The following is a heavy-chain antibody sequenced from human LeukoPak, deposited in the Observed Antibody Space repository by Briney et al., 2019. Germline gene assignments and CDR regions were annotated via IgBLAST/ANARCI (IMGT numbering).Heavy chain of an antibody. Sequence: GGSVTVSCMASGGTFSSYAISTVRPAPGQGREWMGGIIPIFGTANYAQKFQGRVTITADESTSTAYMELSSLRSEDTAVYYCARTGVLTGALYWGQGTLVTVSS. D-gene: IGHD3-9*01. J-gene: IGHJ4*02. CDR1: GGTFSSYA. CDR3: ARTGVLTGALY. CDR2: IIPIFGTA. V-gene: IGHV1-69*13.